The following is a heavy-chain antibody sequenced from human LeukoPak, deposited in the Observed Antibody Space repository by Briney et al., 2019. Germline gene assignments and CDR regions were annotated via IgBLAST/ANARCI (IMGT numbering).Heavy chain of an antibody. D-gene: IGHD2-15*01. CDR3: ARGPSIVVVVAATISRNWFDP. Sequence: SETLSLTCAVSGGSFSGYYWSWIREPPEKGVEWIGEINHSGSTNYNPSLKSRVTISVDTSKNKFSLKLSSVTAADTAVYYCARGPSIVVVVAATISRNWFDPWGQGTLVTVSS. CDR2: INHSGST. V-gene: IGHV4-34*01. J-gene: IGHJ5*02. CDR1: GGSFSGYY.